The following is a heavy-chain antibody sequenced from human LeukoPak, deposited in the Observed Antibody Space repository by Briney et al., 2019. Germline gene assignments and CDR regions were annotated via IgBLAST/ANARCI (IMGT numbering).Heavy chain of an antibody. V-gene: IGHV5-51*01. CDR3: ARLIPFGSGWYGYFDY. CDR1: GYSFTSYW. Sequence: GGSLKISCKGSGYSFTSYWIGWVRQMPGKGLEWMGIIYPGDSDTRYSPSFQGQVTISADKSISTAYLQWSSLKASDTAMYYCARLIPFGSGWYGYFDYWGQGTLVTVSS. CDR2: IYPGDSDT. J-gene: IGHJ4*02. D-gene: IGHD6-19*01.